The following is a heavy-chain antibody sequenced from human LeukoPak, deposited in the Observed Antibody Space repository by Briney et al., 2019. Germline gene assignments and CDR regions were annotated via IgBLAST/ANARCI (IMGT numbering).Heavy chain of an antibody. J-gene: IGHJ4*02. V-gene: IGHV3-23*01. Sequence: GGSLRLSCAASGFTFSSYAMSWVRQAPGKGLEWVSTISGSGGSTYYADSVKGRFTISRDISKNTLFLQMNSLRADDTAVYYCAKAKYSSSSDLLDYWGQGTLVTVSS. CDR1: GFTFSSYA. CDR2: ISGSGGST. CDR3: AKAKYSSSSDLLDY. D-gene: IGHD6-6*01.